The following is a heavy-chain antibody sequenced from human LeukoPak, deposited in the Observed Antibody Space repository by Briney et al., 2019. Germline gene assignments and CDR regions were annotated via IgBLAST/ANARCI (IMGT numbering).Heavy chain of an antibody. J-gene: IGHJ5*02. CDR2: IYNSGST. Sequence: SETLSLTCTVSGGAISSGAYYWTWVRQHPGKGLEWIGCIYNSGSTYYNPSLKSRVSLSVDTAKNQFSLRLSSVTAADTAVYHCARAGTPVVPAANNWFDPWGQGTLVTVSS. D-gene: IGHD2-2*01. CDR1: GGAISSGAYY. CDR3: ARAGTPVVPAANNWFDP. V-gene: IGHV4-31*03.